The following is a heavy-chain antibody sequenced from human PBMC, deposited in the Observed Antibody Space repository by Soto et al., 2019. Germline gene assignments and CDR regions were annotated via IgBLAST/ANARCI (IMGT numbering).Heavy chain of an antibody. J-gene: IGHJ2*01. D-gene: IGHD2-21*01. CDR1: GFTFSSYG. V-gene: IGHV3-30*18. CDR3: VKDNLHTVSSENWYCDL. CDR2: ISFDGNYK. Sequence: QVQLVESGGGVVQPGRSLRLSCVGSGFTFSSYGMHWVRQAPGKGLEWLAVISFDGNYKYHADSVKGRFTISRDNSKNTVVVEMSRLRPEDTAVSYCVKDNLHTVSSENWYCDLWGRGNLVTVSS.